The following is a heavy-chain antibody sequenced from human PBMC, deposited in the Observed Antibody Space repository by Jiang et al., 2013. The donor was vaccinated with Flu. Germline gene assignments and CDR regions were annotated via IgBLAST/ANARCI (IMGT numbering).Heavy chain of an antibody. J-gene: IGHJ4*02. CDR1: GYTFTSYA. CDR3: ARDWGRDGYNEYYFDY. CDR2: INAGNGNT. V-gene: IGHV1-3*01. Sequence: SGAEVKKPGASVKVSCKASGYTFTSYAMHWVRQAPGQRLEWMGWINAGNGNTKYSQKFQGRVTITRDTSASTAYMELSSLRSEDTAVYYCARDWGRDGYNEYYFDYWGQGTLVTVSS. D-gene: IGHD5-24*01.